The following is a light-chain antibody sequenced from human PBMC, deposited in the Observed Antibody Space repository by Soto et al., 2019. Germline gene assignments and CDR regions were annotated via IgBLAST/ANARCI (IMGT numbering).Light chain of an antibody. CDR1: SSDVGGYKY. V-gene: IGLV2-14*01. J-gene: IGLJ1*01. CDR2: DVT. CDR3: SSYTSSSSYV. Sequence: SVLPQPASVSVSPGQSITISCTGTSSDVGGYKYVSWYQQHPDKAPKLIIYDVTNRPSGISNRFSGSKSGNTASLTISGLQAEDEADYYCSSYTSSSSYVFGTGTKVTVL.